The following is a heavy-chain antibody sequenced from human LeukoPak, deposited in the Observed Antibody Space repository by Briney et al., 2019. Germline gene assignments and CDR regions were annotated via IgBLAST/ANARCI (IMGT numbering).Heavy chain of an antibody. CDR1: GFXFSSYA. D-gene: IGHD6-13*01. CDR2: ISYDGSNK. Sequence: GRSLRLSCAASGFXFSSYAMHWVRQAPGKGLEWVAVISYDGSNKYYADSVKGRFTISRDNSKNTLYLQMNSLRAEDTAVYYCAGGNSSSWTLFGWFDPWGQGTLVTVSS. J-gene: IGHJ5*02. CDR3: AGGNSSSWTLFGWFDP. V-gene: IGHV3-30-3*01.